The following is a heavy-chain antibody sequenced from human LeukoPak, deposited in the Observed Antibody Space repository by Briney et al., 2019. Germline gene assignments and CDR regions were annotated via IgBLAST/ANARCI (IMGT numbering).Heavy chain of an antibody. CDR3: AVPGGDGYSYYFDY. CDR1: GFTFSSYG. CDR2: IWYDGSNK. D-gene: IGHD5-24*01. Sequence: GRSLRLSCAASGFTFSSYGMHWVRQAPGKGLEWVAVIWYDGSNKYYADSVEGRFTISRDNSKNTLYLQMNSLRAEDTAVYYCAVPGGDGYSYYFDYWGQGTLVTVSS. V-gene: IGHV3-33*01. J-gene: IGHJ4*02.